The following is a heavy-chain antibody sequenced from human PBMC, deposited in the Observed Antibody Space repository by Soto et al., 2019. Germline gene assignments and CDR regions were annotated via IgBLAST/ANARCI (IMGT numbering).Heavy chain of an antibody. Sequence: NPSETLSLTCTVSGGSISSGGFYWSWIRHHPGKGLEWIGNIYYSGSTYYNPSLKSRVNISVDTSKNQFSLKLSSVTAADTAVYYCARHSKLRGWAFDIWGQGTMVTVSS. CDR1: GGSISSGGFY. V-gene: IGHV4-31*03. D-gene: IGHD2-15*01. J-gene: IGHJ3*02. CDR2: IYYSGST. CDR3: ARHSKLRGWAFDI.